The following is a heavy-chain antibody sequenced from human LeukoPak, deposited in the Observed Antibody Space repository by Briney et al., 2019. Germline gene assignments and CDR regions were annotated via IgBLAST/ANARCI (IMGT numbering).Heavy chain of an antibody. J-gene: IGHJ4*02. CDR1: GYIFSNYG. CDR2: ISDHNGNP. V-gene: IGHV1-18*01. CDR3: ARDSLLGAPYTDY. Sequence: ASVKVSCKASGYIFSNYGISWARQAPGQGLEWMGWISDHNGNPNYAQKFEGRVTMTTDASTSPAYMELTSLTSDDTAVYYCARDSLLGAPYTDYWGQGTLVTVSS. D-gene: IGHD3-3*02.